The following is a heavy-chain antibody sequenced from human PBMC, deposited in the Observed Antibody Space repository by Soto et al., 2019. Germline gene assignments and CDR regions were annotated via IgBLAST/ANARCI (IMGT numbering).Heavy chain of an antibody. D-gene: IGHD2-2*01. CDR2: ISGSGGST. CDR3: AKAGIVVVPAAYYYYYYYMDV. Sequence: GGSLRLSCAASGFTFSSYAMSWVRQAPGKGLEWVSAISGSGGSTYYADSVRGRFTISRDNSKNTLYLQMNSLRAEDTAVYYCAKAGIVVVPAAYYYYYYYMDVWGKGTTVTVSS. CDR1: GFTFSSYA. V-gene: IGHV3-23*01. J-gene: IGHJ6*03.